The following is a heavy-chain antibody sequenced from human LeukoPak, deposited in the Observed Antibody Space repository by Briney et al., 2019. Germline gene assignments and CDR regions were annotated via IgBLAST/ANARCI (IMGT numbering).Heavy chain of an antibody. CDR1: GFTFNDYA. Sequence: SLRLSWVASGFTFNDYAMHWVRQAPGKGLEGVSGIKWKWDGIDYTDSVKGRFTVSRDNVKNSLYLQMKSLRAEDTALYYCAKARDSSGYRTLFDYWGQGTLVTVSS. CDR3: AKARDSSGYRTLFDY. V-gene: IGHV3-9*01. CDR2: IKWKWDGI. J-gene: IGHJ4*02. D-gene: IGHD3-22*01.